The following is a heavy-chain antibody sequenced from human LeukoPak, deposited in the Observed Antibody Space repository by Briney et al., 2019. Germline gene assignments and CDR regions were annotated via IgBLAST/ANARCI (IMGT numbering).Heavy chain of an antibody. CDR2: IYYSEST. V-gene: IGHV4-39*01. CDR1: GGSISSYY. D-gene: IGHD1-26*01. CDR3: ARHRAGAGKYFDY. J-gene: IGHJ4*02. Sequence: SETLSLTCTVSGGSISSYYWGWIRQPPGKGLEWIGSIYYSESTYYNPSLKSRVTMSVDTSKYQFSLKVSSVTAADTAVYYCARHRAGAGKYFDYWGQGTLVTVSS.